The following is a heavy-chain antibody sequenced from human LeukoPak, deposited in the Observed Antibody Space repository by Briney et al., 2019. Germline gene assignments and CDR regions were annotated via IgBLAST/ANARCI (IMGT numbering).Heavy chain of an antibody. J-gene: IGHJ6*03. CDR3: ARARAKYYYYYMDV. V-gene: IGHV4-59*11. Sequence: SETLSLTCTVSGGSISSHYWSWIRQPPGKGLEWIGYIYYSGSTNYNPSLKSRVTISVDTSKNQFSLKLSSVTAADTAVYYYARARAKYYYYYMDVWGKGTTVTVSS. CDR2: IYYSGST. CDR1: GGSISSHY. D-gene: IGHD1-26*01.